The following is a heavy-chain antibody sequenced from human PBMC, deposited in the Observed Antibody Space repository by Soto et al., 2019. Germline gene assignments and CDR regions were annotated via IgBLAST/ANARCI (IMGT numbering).Heavy chain of an antibody. J-gene: IGHJ6*02. CDR2: ITASNGNA. CDR1: GYTFTNYG. V-gene: IGHV1-18*01. Sequence: QVQLVQSGPEVKNPGASLKVSCKASGYTFTNYGITWVRQAPGQGLEWMGWITASNGNANYAREIQGRLTLTRDTSTNTASMEVRSLRSDDTAVYYCARGASCSSTSCYDNFHYGLAVWGQGTTVIVSS. D-gene: IGHD2-2*01. CDR3: ARGASCSSTSCYDNFHYGLAV.